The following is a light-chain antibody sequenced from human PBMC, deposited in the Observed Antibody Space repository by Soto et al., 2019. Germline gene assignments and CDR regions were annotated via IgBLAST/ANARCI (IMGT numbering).Light chain of an antibody. Sequence: QSALTQPASVSGSPGQSITISCTVTSSNVDSFDYVSWYQLHPGNAPKLVIYDVYNRPSGVSDRFSGSKSGNTAPLTISGLRSEDEAEYYCSSYTSGSALFGGGTKLTVL. V-gene: IGLV2-14*03. J-gene: IGLJ3*02. CDR3: SSYTSGSAL. CDR1: SSNVDSFDY. CDR2: DVY.